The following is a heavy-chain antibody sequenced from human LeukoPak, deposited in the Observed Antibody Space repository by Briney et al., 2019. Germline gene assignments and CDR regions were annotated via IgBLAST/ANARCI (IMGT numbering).Heavy chain of an antibody. V-gene: IGHV3-30*02. Sequence: PGGSLRLSCAASGFTFSSYGMHWVRQAPGKGLEWVAFIRYDGSNKYYADSVKGRFTISRDNSKNTLYLQMNSLRAEDTAVYYCAKSLESTDYYYHMDVWGKGTTVTISS. CDR2: IRYDGSNK. CDR3: AKSLESTDYYYHMDV. J-gene: IGHJ6*03. CDR1: GFTFSSYG. D-gene: IGHD2-2*01.